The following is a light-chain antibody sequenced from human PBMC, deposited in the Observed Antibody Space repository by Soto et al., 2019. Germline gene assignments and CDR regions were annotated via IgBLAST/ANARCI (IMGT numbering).Light chain of an antibody. CDR2: KVS. Sequence: QSALTQPPSASGSPGQSVTISCTGTSGDIGGYDFVSWYQHHPGKAPKLIIYKVSLRPSGVPDRFSGSKSGNTASLTVSGLQAEYEADDYCNSYSCTGLMFGGGTKLTVL. CDR3: NSYSCTGLM. CDR1: SGDIGGYDF. V-gene: IGLV2-8*01. J-gene: IGLJ3*02.